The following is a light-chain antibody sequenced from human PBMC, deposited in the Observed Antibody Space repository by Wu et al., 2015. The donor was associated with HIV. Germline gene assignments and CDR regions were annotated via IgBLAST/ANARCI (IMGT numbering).Light chain of an antibody. CDR1: QYVGKK. V-gene: IGKV3D-15*01. CDR2: DAS. J-gene: IGKJ1*01. Sequence: EIVMTQSPATLSVSPGQRATLSCRASQYVGKKLAWYQQKFGQAPRLLIHDASTRATGIPARFSGSGSGTEFNLTIGSLQSEDFAIYFCQQCNSWPWTFGQGT. CDR3: QQCNSWPWT.